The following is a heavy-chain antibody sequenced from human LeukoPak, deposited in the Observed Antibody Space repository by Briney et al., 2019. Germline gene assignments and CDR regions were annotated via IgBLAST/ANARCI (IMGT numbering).Heavy chain of an antibody. CDR1: GFTFSSYG. V-gene: IGHV3-33*01. J-gene: IGHJ4*02. CDR3: AREGGSYSYYFDY. CDR2: IWYDGSNK. Sequence: PGRSLSLSCAASGFTFSSYGMHWVRQAPGKGLEWVAVIWYDGSNKYYPDSVKGRFTISRDNSKNTLYLQMNSLRAEDTTVYYCAREGGSYSYYFDYWGQGTLVTVSS. D-gene: IGHD3-10*01.